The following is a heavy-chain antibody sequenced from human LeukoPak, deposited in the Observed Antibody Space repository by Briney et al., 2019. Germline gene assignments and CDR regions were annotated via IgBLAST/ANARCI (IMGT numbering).Heavy chain of an antibody. Sequence: GGSLRLSCAASGFTFSSYAMGWVRQAPGKGLEWVSSVSGSGGSTYYADSVKGRFTISRDNSNNTLYLQMNSLRAEDTAVYYCAKSNGYRVYNWFDPWGQGTLVIVSS. CDR2: VSGSGGST. CDR1: GFTFSSYA. V-gene: IGHV3-23*01. J-gene: IGHJ5*02. D-gene: IGHD1-1*01. CDR3: AKSNGYRVYNWFDP.